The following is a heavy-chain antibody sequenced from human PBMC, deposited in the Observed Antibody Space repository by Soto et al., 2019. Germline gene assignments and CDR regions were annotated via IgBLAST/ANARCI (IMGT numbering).Heavy chain of an antibody. CDR1: GFTFSSYA. CDR2: ISGSGGST. D-gene: IGHD6-19*01. CDR3: ALGGYSSGWYEDY. J-gene: IGHJ4*02. V-gene: IGHV3-23*01. Sequence: VQLLESGGGLVQPGGSLRLSCAASGFTFSSYAMSWVRQAPGKGLEWVSAISGSGGSTYYADSVKGRFTISRDNSKNTLYLQMNSLRAEDTAVYYCALGGYSSGWYEDYWGQGTLVTVSS.